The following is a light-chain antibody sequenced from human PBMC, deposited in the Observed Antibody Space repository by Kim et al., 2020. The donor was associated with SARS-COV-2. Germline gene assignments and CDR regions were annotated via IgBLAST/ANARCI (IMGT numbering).Light chain of an antibody. V-gene: IGKV4-1*01. J-gene: IGKJ2*01. CDR2: WTS. Sequence: DIVMTHSPDSLAVSLGERATINCKSSQSVLYSSNNKNYLAWYQQKPGQPPKLLIYWTSTRESGVPDRFSGSGSGTDFTLTISSLQADDVAVYYCQQYYRTPHTFGQGTKLEIK. CDR3: QQYYRTPHT. CDR1: QSVLYSSNNKNY.